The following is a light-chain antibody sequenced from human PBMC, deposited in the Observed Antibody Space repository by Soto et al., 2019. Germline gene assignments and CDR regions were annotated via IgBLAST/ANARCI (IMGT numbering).Light chain of an antibody. Sequence: EMVLTQSPATLSLSPGERATLSCRASQSVSSYLAWYQQKPGQAPRLLIYDASNRATGIPARFSGSGSGTDFTLTISSLEPEDFAVYYCQQRFFGPGTKVDIK. CDR2: DAS. V-gene: IGKV3-11*01. CDR1: QSVSSY. J-gene: IGKJ3*01. CDR3: QQRF.